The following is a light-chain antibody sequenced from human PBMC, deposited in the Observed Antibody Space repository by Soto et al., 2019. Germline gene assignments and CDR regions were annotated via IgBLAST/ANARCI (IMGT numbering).Light chain of an antibody. Sequence: EIVLTQSPGTLSLTTGERATLSCRASQSVSSSYLAWYQQKPGQAPRLLIYGASSRATGIPDRFSGSGSGTDFTLTISRLEPEDFALYYCQQYHTSPLTFGQGTKVDIK. CDR1: QSVSSSY. V-gene: IGKV3-20*01. J-gene: IGKJ1*01. CDR3: QQYHTSPLT. CDR2: GAS.